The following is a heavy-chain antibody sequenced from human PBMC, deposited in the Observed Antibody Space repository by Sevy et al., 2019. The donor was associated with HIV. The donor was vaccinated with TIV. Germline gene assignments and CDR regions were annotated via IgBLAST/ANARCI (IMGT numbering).Heavy chain of an antibody. V-gene: IGHV1-69*13. CDR1: GGTFSSYA. CDR3: ATTGGYCSGGSCYSLDY. D-gene: IGHD2-15*01. Sequence: ASVKVSCKASGGTFSSYAISWVRQAPGQGLEWMGGIIPIFGTANYAQKFQGRVTITADESTSTAYMELSSLRSEDTAVYYCATTGGYCSGGSCYSLDYWAREPWSPSPQ. J-gene: IGHJ4*02. CDR2: IIPIFGTA.